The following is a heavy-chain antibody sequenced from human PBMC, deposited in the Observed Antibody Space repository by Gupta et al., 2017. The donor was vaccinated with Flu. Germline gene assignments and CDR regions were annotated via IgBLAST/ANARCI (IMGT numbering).Heavy chain of an antibody. J-gene: IGHJ4*02. CDR1: DGSISGYY. Sequence: QVHLQESGPGLVHPSETLSLTCLVSDGSISGYYWSWIRQSPGKGLEWMGHIDSRGSTKYNPSLRGRVTISVDTSKTQVSLKLSSVTAADTAVYYCARDSSAFYYGSSGYYYFDSWGQGTLVTVSS. CDR3: ARDSSAFYYGSSGYYYFDS. V-gene: IGHV4-59*01. CDR2: IDSRGST. D-gene: IGHD3-22*01.